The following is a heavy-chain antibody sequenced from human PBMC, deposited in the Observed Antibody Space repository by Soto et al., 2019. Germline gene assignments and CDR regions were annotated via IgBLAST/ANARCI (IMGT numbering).Heavy chain of an antibody. Sequence: QVQLVQSGAEVKKPGASVKVSCKASGYTFTNYYIHWVRQAPGQGLEWMGIINPTGGSTNYAQKFQGRVTLTMDTSTSTVYMKLSSLRFEDTAVYYCARDLAAVDYRGQGTLVTVSS. CDR2: INPTGGST. J-gene: IGHJ4*02. CDR1: GYTFTNYY. CDR3: ARDLAAVDY. D-gene: IGHD6-13*01. V-gene: IGHV1-46*01.